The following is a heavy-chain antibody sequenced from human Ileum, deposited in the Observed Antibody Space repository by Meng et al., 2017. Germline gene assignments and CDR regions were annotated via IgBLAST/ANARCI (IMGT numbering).Heavy chain of an antibody. V-gene: IGHV4-34*01. CDR3: ARGGGRYGPDFDY. CDR1: GGSLSGYY. CDR2: INHSGST. J-gene: IGHJ4*02. Sequence: QVQLLQWGAGLLKPSETLPLTGAVYGGSLSGYYWSWIRQPPGKGLEWIGEINHSGSTNYNPSLKSRVTISVDTSKNQFSLKQSSVTAADTAVYYCARGGGRYGPDFDYWGQGTLVTVSS. D-gene: IGHD3-16*01.